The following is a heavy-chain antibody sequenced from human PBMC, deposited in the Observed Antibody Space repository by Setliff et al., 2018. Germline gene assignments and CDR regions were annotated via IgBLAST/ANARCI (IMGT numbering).Heavy chain of an antibody. CDR2: IYYSGST. V-gene: IGHV4-39*07. Sequence: SETLSLTCTVSGGSISSSSYYWGWIRQPPGKGLEWIGSIYYSGSTYYNPSLKSRVTISVDTSKNQFSLKLSSVTAADTAVYYCARGGKILEWLYAHDYWGQGTLITVSS. D-gene: IGHD3-3*01. J-gene: IGHJ4*02. CDR3: ARGGKILEWLYAHDY. CDR1: GGSISSSSYY.